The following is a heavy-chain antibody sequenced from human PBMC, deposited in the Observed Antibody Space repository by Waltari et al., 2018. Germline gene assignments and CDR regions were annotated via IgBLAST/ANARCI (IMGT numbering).Heavy chain of an antibody. CDR2: IYYSGST. Sequence: QESGPGLVKPSETLSLTCTVSGGSISSHYWSWIRQPPGKGLEWIGYIYYSGSTNYNPSLKSRVTISVDTSKNQFSLKLSSVTAADTAVYYCARDQGTGEDYWGQGTLVTVSS. J-gene: IGHJ4*02. CDR3: ARDQGTGEDY. D-gene: IGHD3-10*01. CDR1: GGSISSHY. V-gene: IGHV4-59*11.